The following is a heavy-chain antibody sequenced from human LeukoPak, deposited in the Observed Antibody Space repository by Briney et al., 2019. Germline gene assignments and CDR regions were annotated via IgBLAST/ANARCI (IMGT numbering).Heavy chain of an antibody. V-gene: IGHV3-23*01. CDR1: GFTFSSYT. CDR3: AKSLARDCSSTSCPKHYYYYYGMDV. Sequence: GGSLRLSCAASGFTFSSYTMSWVRQAPGKGLEWVSTITTSDGNTYYADSVKGRFTISRDNSKNTLYLQMNSLRAEDTAVYYCAKSLARDCSSTSCPKHYYYYYGMDVWGQGTTVTVSS. J-gene: IGHJ6*02. D-gene: IGHD2-2*01. CDR2: ITTSDGNT.